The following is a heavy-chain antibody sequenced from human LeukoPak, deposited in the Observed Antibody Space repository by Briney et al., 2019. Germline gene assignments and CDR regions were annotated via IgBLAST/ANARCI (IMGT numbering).Heavy chain of an antibody. D-gene: IGHD2-2*01. CDR3: ARDNEYCSSASCHGVGAFDI. CDR1: GYTFTRYH. Sequence: GASVKVSCKASGYTFTRYHMHWVRQAPGQGLEWMGWINPNSGGTNYAQKFQGRVTMTRDTFISTAYMELSRLRSDDTAVYYCARDNEYCSSASCHGVGAFDIWGQGTMVTVSS. V-gene: IGHV1-2*02. CDR2: INPNSGGT. J-gene: IGHJ3*02.